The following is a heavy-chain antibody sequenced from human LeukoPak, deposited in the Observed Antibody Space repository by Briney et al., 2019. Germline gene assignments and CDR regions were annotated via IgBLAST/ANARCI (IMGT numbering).Heavy chain of an antibody. CDR2: INPNSGGT. D-gene: IGHD1-14*01. CDR3: ARARMRGSGATDY. Sequence: ASVKVSCKASGYTFTGYYMHWVRQAPGQGLEWMGWINPNSGGTNYAQKFQGRVTMTRDTSISTAYMELSRPRSDDTAVYYCARARMRGSGATDYWGQGTLVTVSS. J-gene: IGHJ4*02. V-gene: IGHV1-2*02. CDR1: GYTFTGYY.